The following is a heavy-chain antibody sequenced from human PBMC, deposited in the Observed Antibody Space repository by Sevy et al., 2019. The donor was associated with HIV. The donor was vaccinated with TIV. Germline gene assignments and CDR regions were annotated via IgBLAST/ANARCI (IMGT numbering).Heavy chain of an antibody. J-gene: IGHJ6*02. CDR3: AGGPDCGGDCDIGFYYPLDV. D-gene: IGHD2-21*02. CDR1: GFTFSRYS. CDR2: ISGNSAAI. V-gene: IGHV3-48*02. Sequence: GGSLRLSCAASGFTFSRYSMNWVRQAPGKGLEWISYISGNSAAIYYADSVKGRFTVSRDNDNDALYLQLNSLRYDDTALYYWAGGPDCGGDCDIGFYYPLDVWGQGTTVTVSS.